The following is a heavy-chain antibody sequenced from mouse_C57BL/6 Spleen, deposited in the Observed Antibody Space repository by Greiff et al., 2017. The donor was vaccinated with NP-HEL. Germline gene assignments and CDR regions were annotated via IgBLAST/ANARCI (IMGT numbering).Heavy chain of an antibody. D-gene: IGHD4-1*02. V-gene: IGHV1-9*01. CDR1: GYTFTGYW. J-gene: IGHJ3*01. CDR3: ARETTGRFAY. Sequence: VQRVESGAELMKPGASVKLSCKATGYTFTGYWIEWVKQRPGHGLEWIGEILPGSGSTTYNEKFKGKATFTADTSSNTAYMQLSSLTTEDSAIYYCARETTGRFAYWGQGTLVTVSA. CDR2: ILPGSGST.